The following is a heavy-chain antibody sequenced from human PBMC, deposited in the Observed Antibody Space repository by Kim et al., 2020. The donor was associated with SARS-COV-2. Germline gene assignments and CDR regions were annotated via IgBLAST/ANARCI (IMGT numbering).Heavy chain of an antibody. Sequence: GGSLRLSCAASGFTFSSYAMHWVRQAPGKGLEWEAVISYDGSNKYYADSVKGRFNIARDNSKNTLDLQMTSLRAEDTAVYYCARVWTRGSGWYYCMDVWGQGTTVTVSS. J-gene: IGHJ6*02. CDR1: GFTFSSYA. CDR2: ISYDGSNK. V-gene: IGHV3-30*04. CDR3: ARVWTRGSGWYYCMDV. D-gene: IGHD6-19*01.